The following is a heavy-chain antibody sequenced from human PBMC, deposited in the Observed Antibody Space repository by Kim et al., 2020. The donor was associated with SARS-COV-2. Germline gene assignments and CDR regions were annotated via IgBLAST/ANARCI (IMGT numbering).Heavy chain of an antibody. V-gene: IGHV3-21*04. J-gene: IGHJ4*02. D-gene: IGHD6-6*01. CDR3: AREPATPRPDYFDY. Sequence: YADSVGGRFTVSRDNAQNSLHLQMDSLRAEDTAVYFCAREPATPRPDYFDYWGQGTLLIVSS.